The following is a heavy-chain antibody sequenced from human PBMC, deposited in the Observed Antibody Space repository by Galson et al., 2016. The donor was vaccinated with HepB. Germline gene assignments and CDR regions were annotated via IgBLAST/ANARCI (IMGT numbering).Heavy chain of an antibody. J-gene: IGHJ4*02. CDR1: GFTFSSYA. CDR3: AKVRPRKFLEWLFEGLLDY. V-gene: IGHV3-23*01. D-gene: IGHD3-3*01. Sequence: SLRLSCAVSGFTFSSYAMSWVRQAPGKGLEWVSGISDSGRTTYYADSVRGRFTISRDNSKNTLYLQMNSLRAEDTAVYYCAKVRPRKFLEWLFEGLLDYWGQGTLVTVSS. CDR2: ISDSGRTT.